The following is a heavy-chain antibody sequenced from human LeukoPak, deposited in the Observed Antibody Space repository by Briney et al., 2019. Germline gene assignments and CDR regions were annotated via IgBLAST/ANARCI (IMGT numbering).Heavy chain of an antibody. CDR2: ISYDGSNK. D-gene: IGHD4-17*01. J-gene: IGHJ4*02. CDR1: GFTFSSYG. Sequence: GGSLRLSCAASGFTFSSYGMHWVRQAPGKGLEWVAVISYDGSNKYYADSVKGRFTISRDNSKDTLYLQMNSLRAEDTAVYYCARGLYDYGDYVSDYWGQGTLVTVSS. CDR3: ARGLYDYGDYVSDY. V-gene: IGHV3-30*03.